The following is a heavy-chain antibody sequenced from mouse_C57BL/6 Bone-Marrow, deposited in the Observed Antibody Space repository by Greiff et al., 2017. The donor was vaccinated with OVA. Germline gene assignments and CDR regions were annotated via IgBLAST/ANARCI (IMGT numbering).Heavy chain of an antibody. Sequence: VKLMESGAELARPGASVKLSCKASGYTFTSYGISWVKQRTGQGLEWIGEIYPRSGNTYYNEKFKGKATLTADKSSSTAYMELRSLTSEDSAVYFCASYYYGSSYGDYAMDYWGQGTSVTVSS. J-gene: IGHJ4*01. D-gene: IGHD1-1*01. CDR3: ASYYYGSSYGDYAMDY. CDR1: GYTFTSYG. V-gene: IGHV1-81*01. CDR2: IYPRSGNT.